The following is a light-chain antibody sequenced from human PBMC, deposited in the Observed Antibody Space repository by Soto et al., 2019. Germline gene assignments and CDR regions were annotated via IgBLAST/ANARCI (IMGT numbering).Light chain of an antibody. Sequence: DIQLTQSPSFVSAFVGDRVTLSCRANEDISHNLNWYQQKPGRAPQLVIYDTSTLLFGVPSRFSGSGSGTEFTLTISGLQPGDIAVYYCQQYSASPRPFGGGTRVEVK. CDR2: DTS. CDR1: EDISHN. CDR3: QQYSASPRP. J-gene: IGKJ4*01. V-gene: IGKV1-9*01.